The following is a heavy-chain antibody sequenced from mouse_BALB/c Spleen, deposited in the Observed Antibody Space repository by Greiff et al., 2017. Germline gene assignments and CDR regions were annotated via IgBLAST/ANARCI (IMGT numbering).Heavy chain of an antibody. CDR2: ISSGSSTI. V-gene: IGHV5-17*02. Sequence: EVMLVESGGGLVQPGGSRKLSCAASGFTFSSFGMHWVRQAPEKGLEWVAYISSGSSTIYYADTVKGRFTISRDNPKNTLFLQMTSLRSEDTAMYYCARGYAAYWGQGTLVTVSA. CDR1: GFTFSSFG. D-gene: IGHD1-2*01. J-gene: IGHJ3*01. CDR3: ARGYAAY.